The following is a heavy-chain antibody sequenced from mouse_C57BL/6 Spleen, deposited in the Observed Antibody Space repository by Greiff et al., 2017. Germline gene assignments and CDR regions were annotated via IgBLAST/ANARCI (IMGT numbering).Heavy chain of an antibody. CDR3: ARGNYVGWFAY. CDR1: GFTFSDYG. CDR2: ISSGSSTI. Sequence: EVKLMESGGGLVKPGGSLKLSCAASGFTFSDYGMHWVRQAPEKGLEWVAYISSGSSTIYYADTVKGRFTISRDNTKNTLFLQMTSLRSEDTAMDYCARGNYVGWFAYWGQGTLVTVSA. D-gene: IGHD2-1*01. J-gene: IGHJ3*01. V-gene: IGHV5-17*01.